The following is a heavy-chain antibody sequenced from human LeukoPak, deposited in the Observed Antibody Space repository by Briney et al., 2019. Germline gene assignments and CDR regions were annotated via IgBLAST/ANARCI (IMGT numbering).Heavy chain of an antibody. J-gene: IGHJ4*02. V-gene: IGHV3-30*02. CDR1: GFTFSSYG. Sequence: GGSLRLSCAASGFTFSSYGMHWVRQAPGTGLEWVAFIRYDGSNTYYADSVKGRFTISRDSSRNSLYLQMKSLRAEDTAVYYCAKDSRNYFSPDYWGQGTLVTVSS. D-gene: IGHD1-7*01. CDR2: IRYDGSNT. CDR3: AKDSRNYFSPDY.